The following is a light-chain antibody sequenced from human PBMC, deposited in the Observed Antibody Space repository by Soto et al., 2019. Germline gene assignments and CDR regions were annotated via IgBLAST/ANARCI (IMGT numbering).Light chain of an antibody. J-gene: IGLJ2*01. Sequence: QSALTQPASASGSPGQSITISCSGTSSDVGGYNYVSWYQQNPGKAPKVMIYDVSSRPSGASDRFSGSKSGNTASLTISGLQAEDEGDYYCSSYTGSSTLVFGGGTKLTVL. CDR1: SSDVGGYNY. V-gene: IGLV2-14*01. CDR2: DVS. CDR3: SSYTGSSTLV.